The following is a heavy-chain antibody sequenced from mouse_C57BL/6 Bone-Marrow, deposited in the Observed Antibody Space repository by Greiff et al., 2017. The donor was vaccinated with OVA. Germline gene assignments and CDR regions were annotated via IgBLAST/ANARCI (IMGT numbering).Heavy chain of an antibody. CDR1: GYTFTDYN. CDR3: ARRVYYGPYWYFDV. J-gene: IGHJ1*03. CDR2: INPNNGGT. D-gene: IGHD2-1*01. Sequence: EVQLQQSGPELVKPGASVKIPCKASGYTFTDYNMDWVKQSPGKSLEWIGDINPNNGGTIYNQKFKGKATLTVDKSSSTAYMELRSLTSEDTAVYYCARRVYYGPYWYFDVWGTGTTVTVSS. V-gene: IGHV1-18*01.